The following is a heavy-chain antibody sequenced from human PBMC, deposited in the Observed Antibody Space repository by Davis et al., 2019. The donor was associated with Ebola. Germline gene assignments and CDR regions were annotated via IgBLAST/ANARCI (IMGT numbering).Heavy chain of an antibody. J-gene: IGHJ2*01. CDR2: IKPDGNEQ. Sequence: GGSLRLSCAASGFTFSSYWMSWVRQAPGKGLEWVANIKPDGNEQQYVDSVKGRFTISRDNAKNSLYLQMNSLRAEDTAVYYCVRDPALVVTGGGWFFGLWGRGTLVTVSS. CDR3: VRDPALVVTGGGWFFGL. V-gene: IGHV3-7*01. D-gene: IGHD2-21*02. CDR1: GFTFSSYW.